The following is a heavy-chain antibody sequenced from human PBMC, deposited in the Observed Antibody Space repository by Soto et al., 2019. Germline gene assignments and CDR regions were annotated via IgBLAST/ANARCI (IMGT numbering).Heavy chain of an antibody. D-gene: IGHD2-2*03. CDR1: GFTFSDFV. CDR2: IYGGGNGP. J-gene: IGHJ4*02. Sequence: EVQVLESGGGLVQPGGSLRLSCAATGFTFSDFVMSWVRQAPGKGLEWVSRIYGGGNGPHYTDSVKGRVTISRDNHQNPLYLQMNSLRAEDTAVYYCAKMEGMDPWAYSFDYWGQGNLVTVSS. V-gene: IGHV3-23*01. CDR3: AKMEGMDPWAYSFDY.